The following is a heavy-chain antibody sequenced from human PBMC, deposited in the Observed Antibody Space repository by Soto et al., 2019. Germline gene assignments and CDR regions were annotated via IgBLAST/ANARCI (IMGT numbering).Heavy chain of an antibody. Sequence: SETLSLTCTVSGGSISSYYWSWIRQPPGKGLEWIGYIYYSGSTNYNPSLKSRVTISVDTSKNQFSLKLSSVTAADTAVYYCARAVEMATIFDSWGQGTLVTVSS. CDR2: IYYSGST. J-gene: IGHJ4*02. CDR1: GGSISSYY. D-gene: IGHD5-12*01. V-gene: IGHV4-59*01. CDR3: ARAVEMATIFDS.